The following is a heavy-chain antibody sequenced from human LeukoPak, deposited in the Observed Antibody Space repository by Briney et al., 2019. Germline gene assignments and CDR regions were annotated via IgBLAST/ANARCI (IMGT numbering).Heavy chain of an antibody. V-gene: IGHV3-9*01. CDR3: AKDPNGSPLGWFDP. CDR1: GFTFDDYA. J-gene: IGHJ5*02. D-gene: IGHD1-26*01. Sequence: GRSLRLSCAASGFTFDDYAMHWVRQAPGKGLEWVSGISWNSGNIGYADSVKGRFTISRDNAKNSLYLQMNSLRAEDTALYYCAKDPNGSPLGWFDPWGQGALVTVSS. CDR2: ISWNSGNI.